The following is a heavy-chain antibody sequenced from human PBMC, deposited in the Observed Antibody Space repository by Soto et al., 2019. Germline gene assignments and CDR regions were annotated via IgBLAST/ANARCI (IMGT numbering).Heavy chain of an antibody. V-gene: IGHV5-10-1*01. Sequence: PGESLKISCKGSGYSFTSYWISWVRQMPGKGLEWMGRIDPSDSYTNYSPSFQGRVTISADKSISTAYLQWSSLKASDTAMYYCARHYAGATTIDYWGQGTLVTVSS. J-gene: IGHJ4*02. CDR1: GYSFTSYW. CDR3: ARHYAGATTIDY. CDR2: IDPSDSYT. D-gene: IGHD1-26*01.